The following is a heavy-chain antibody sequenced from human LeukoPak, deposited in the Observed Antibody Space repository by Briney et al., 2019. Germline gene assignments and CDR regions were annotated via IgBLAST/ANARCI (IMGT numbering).Heavy chain of an antibody. D-gene: IGHD4-23*01. CDR1: GFSFHNYA. Sequence: CRSLRPSCVGSGFSFHNYAMRWVRRPPGKGLDWGSAINWNSDNKGYAGSVKGRFTISRDRARNSLYLQMDSLRPEDTALYYCAKDTGGNGAYFYAMDVWGQGTSVTVSS. CDR3: AKDTGGNGAYFYAMDV. CDR2: INWNSDNK. V-gene: IGHV3-9*01. J-gene: IGHJ6*02.